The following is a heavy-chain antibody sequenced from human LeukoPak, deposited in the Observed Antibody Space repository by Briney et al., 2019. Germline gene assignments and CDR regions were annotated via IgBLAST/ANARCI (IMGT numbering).Heavy chain of an antibody. J-gene: IGHJ4*02. CDR1: GFTFGSYG. V-gene: IGHV3-7*03. CDR3: ARLGPASSGWPESFDY. Sequence: GGSLRLSCAASGFTFGSYGMHWVRQAPGKGLEWVANIKRDGSEKYYVDSVKGRFTISRDNAKNSPDLQMNSLRVEDTAVYYCARLGPASSGWPESFDYWGQGTLVTVSS. CDR2: IKRDGSEK. D-gene: IGHD6-19*01.